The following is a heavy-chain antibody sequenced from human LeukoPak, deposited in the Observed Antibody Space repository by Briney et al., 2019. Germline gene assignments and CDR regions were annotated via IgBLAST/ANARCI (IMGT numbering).Heavy chain of an antibody. V-gene: IGHV5-51*01. CDR3: TRRGSGYDHWHFDY. CDR1: GYSFSIYW. Sequence: GESLKISCKASGYSFSIYWIAWVRQMPGKGLEWMGIIYGGDSDDRYSPSFQGQVTISADKSMNTAYLQWSSLKASDTAMYYCTRRGSGYDHWHFDYWGQGTLVTVSS. D-gene: IGHD5-12*01. J-gene: IGHJ4*02. CDR2: IYGGDSDD.